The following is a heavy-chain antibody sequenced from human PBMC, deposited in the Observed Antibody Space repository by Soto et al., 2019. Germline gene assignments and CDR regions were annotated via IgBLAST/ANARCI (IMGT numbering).Heavy chain of an antibody. J-gene: IGHJ5*02. CDR2: ISYDGSNK. V-gene: IGHV3-30*18. Sequence: QVQLVESGGGVVQPGGSLRLSCAASGFTFSSYGMHWVRQAPGKGLEWVAVISYDGSNKYYADSVKGRFTISRDNSKNTLYLQMNSLRAEDTAVYYCAKTPVAVAAINWFDPWGQGTLVTVSS. CDR1: GFTFSSYG. D-gene: IGHD6-19*01. CDR3: AKTPVAVAAINWFDP.